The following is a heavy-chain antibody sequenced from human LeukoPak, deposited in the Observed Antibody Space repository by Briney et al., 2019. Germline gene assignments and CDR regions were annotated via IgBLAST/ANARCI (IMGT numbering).Heavy chain of an antibody. V-gene: IGHV3-23*01. Sequence: GGSLRLSCAASGFTFSRSAMTWVRQGPGTGLEFVASIIYSGGATYYADSVKGRFTISRDSAKNSLYLQMNSLRAEDTAVYYCAREGSRAIFGVVTRGYFDYWGQGTLVTVSS. CDR1: GFTFSRSA. J-gene: IGHJ4*02. CDR3: AREGSRAIFGVVTRGYFDY. CDR2: IIYSGGAT. D-gene: IGHD3-3*01.